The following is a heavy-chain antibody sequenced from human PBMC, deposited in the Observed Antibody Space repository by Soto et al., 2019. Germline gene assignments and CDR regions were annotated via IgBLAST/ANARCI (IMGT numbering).Heavy chain of an antibody. CDR2: ISSSSSYT. J-gene: IGHJ6*02. CDR1: GFTFSDYY. V-gene: IGHV3-11*06. Sequence: GGSLRLSCAASGFTFSDYYMSWIRQAPGKGLEWVSYISSSSSYTNYADSVKGRFTISRDNAKNSLYLQMNSLRAEDTAVYYCARAPVGYCSGGSCYPDYGMDVWGQGTTVTVSS. D-gene: IGHD2-15*01. CDR3: ARAPVGYCSGGSCYPDYGMDV.